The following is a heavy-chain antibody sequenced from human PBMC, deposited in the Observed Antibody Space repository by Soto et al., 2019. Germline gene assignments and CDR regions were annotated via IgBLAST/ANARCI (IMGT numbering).Heavy chain of an antibody. V-gene: IGHV3-7*05. D-gene: IGHD6-13*01. J-gene: IGHJ3*02. CDR2: INRDGSKK. CDR3: ARDVSPGSSSLYLDAFDI. CDR1: GFTLSAYW. Sequence: EVQLEESGGDLVQPGGSLRLSCVASGFTLSAYWMTWVRQAPGKGLEWVANINRDGSKKSYLDSVRGRFTISRDNVGNSLCLQMDSLRADDTALYCCARDVSPGSSSLYLDAFDIWGQGTMVTVSS.